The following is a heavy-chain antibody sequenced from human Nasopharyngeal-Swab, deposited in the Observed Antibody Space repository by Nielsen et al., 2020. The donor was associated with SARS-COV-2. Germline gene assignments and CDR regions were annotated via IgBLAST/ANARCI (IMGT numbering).Heavy chain of an antibody. CDR1: AGTFSSYA. D-gene: IGHD3-10*01. CDR3: AGWITMIRGATFDI. V-gene: IGHV1-69*13. J-gene: IGHJ3*02. CDR2: IIPIFGTA. Sequence: PVKVSCKASAGTFSSYAVSWVRQAPGQGLEWMGGIIPIFGTANYAQKFQGRVTITADESTSTAFMELSSLRSEDTAVYYCAGWITMIRGATFDIWGQGTMVTVSS.